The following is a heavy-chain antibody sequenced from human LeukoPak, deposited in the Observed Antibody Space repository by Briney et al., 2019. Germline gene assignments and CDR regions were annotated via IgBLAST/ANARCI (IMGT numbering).Heavy chain of an antibody. D-gene: IGHD3-10*01. J-gene: IGHJ4*02. CDR3: ARRGGSGSFRWVYYFDY. Sequence: TTSETLSLTCTVSGGSITGYYWSWIRQPPGKGLEWIGEINHSGSTNYNPSLKSRVTISVDTSKNQFSLKLSSVTAADTAVYYCARRGGSGSFRWVYYFDYWGQGTLVTVSS. CDR2: INHSGST. CDR1: GGSITGYY. V-gene: IGHV4-34*01.